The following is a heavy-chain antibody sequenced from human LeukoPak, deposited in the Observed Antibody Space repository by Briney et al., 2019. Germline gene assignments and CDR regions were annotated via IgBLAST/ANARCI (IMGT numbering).Heavy chain of an antibody. J-gene: IGHJ4*02. CDR1: GFTFSSYS. D-gene: IGHD2-8*01. CDR3: AKVTPMYFGKDY. Sequence: GGSLRLSCAASGFTFSSYSMNWVRQAPGKGLEWVSSISSSSSYIYYADSVKGRFTISRDNAKNSLYLQMNSLRAEDTAVYYCAKVTPMYFGKDYWGQGTLVTVSS. CDR2: ISSSSSYI. V-gene: IGHV3-21*04.